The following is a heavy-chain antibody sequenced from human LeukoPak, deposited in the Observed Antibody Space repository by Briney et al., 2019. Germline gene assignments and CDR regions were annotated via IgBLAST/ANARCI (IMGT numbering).Heavy chain of an antibody. CDR1: GGSLSGYY. V-gene: IGHV4-34*01. CDR3: ARLRRYYYDSSGPPDY. D-gene: IGHD3-22*01. J-gene: IGHJ4*02. Sequence: PSETLSLTCGVYGGSLSGYYWSWIRQPPGKGLDWIGDINHSGRTNNNPSLKSRVTISVDTSKNQFSLKLSSVTAADTAVYYCARLRRYYYDSSGPPDYWGQGTLVTVSS. CDR2: INHSGRT.